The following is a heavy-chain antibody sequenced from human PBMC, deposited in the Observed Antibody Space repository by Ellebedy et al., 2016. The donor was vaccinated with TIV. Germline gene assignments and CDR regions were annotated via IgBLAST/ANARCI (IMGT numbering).Heavy chain of an antibody. CDR1: GYTFTKYY. J-gene: IGHJ4*02. Sequence: ASVKVSCKTSGYTFTKYYFHWIRQAPGRGLEWMGVLDARVGSTTYKQSLQGRLTMTRDTSTRTVYMELRSLRFEDTAMYYCASVPSAGADFWGQGTLVTVS. CDR3: ASVPSAGADF. CDR2: LDARVGST. D-gene: IGHD4-17*01. V-gene: IGHV1-46*01.